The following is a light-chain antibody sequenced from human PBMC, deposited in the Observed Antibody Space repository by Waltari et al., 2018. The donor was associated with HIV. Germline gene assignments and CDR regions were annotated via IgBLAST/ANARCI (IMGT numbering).Light chain of an antibody. CDR2: GTS. CDR1: HSVSGSN. Sequence: DIVLTQSPDTLSLSPGDRATLPCRASHSVSGSNLAWYQQKPGQPPRLLMFGTSTRATGTPDRFSGSGSGTDFTLTISGLGPEDFAVYHCQHFHNSLFIFGQGTRLEIK. V-gene: IGKV3-20*01. CDR3: QHFHNSLFI. J-gene: IGKJ5*01.